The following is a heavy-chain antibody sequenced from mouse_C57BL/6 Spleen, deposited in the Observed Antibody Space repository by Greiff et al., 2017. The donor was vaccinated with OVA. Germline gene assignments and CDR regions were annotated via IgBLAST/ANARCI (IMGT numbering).Heavy chain of an antibody. Sequence: QVQLQQSGAELARPGASVKLSCKASGYTFTSYGISWVKQRTGQGLEWIGEIYPRSGNTYYNEKFKGKATLTADKSSSTAYMELRSLTSEDSAVYFGARKDYDSDYYAMDYWGQGTSVTVSS. CDR3: ARKDYDSDYYAMDY. V-gene: IGHV1-81*01. CDR1: GYTFTSYG. D-gene: IGHD2-4*01. J-gene: IGHJ4*01. CDR2: IYPRSGNT.